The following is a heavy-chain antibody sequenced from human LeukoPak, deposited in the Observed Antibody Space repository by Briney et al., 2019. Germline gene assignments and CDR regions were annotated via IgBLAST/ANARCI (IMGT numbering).Heavy chain of an antibody. Sequence: GGSLTLSCAASGIIVSSTYMNWVRQAPGKGREWVSVTYNGGSTYYADSVTGRFSISRDNSKNTLNLQMNSLTVEDTAVYYCVREGGYCSGDTCFKWFDTWGQGILVTVSS. J-gene: IGHJ5*02. CDR2: TYNGGST. V-gene: IGHV3-53*01. D-gene: IGHD2-15*01. CDR1: GIIVSSTY. CDR3: VREGGYCSGDTCFKWFDT.